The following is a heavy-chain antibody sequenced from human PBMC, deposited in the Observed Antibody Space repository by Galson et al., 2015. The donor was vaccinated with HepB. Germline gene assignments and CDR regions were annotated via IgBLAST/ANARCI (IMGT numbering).Heavy chain of an antibody. CDR3: ARDWAHTADRWSYFDY. J-gene: IGHJ4*02. V-gene: IGHV3-21*01. D-gene: IGHD4-23*01. Sequence: SLRLSCAASGFTFSSYSMNWVRQAPGKGLEWVSSISSSSSYIYYADSVKGRFTISRDNAKNSLYLQMNSLRAEDTAVYYCARDWAHTADRWSYFDYWGQGTLVTVSS. CDR2: ISSSSSYI. CDR1: GFTFSSYS.